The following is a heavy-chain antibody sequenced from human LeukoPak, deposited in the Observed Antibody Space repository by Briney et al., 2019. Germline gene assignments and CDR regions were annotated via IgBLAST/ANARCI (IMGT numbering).Heavy chain of an antibody. Sequence: SETLSLTCTVSGGSISSYYWSWIRQPPGKGLEWIGYIYYSGSTNYNPSLKSRVTISVDTPKNQFSLKLSSVTAADTAVYCCARLEAAATYYFDYWGQGTLVTVSS. CDR2: IYYSGST. V-gene: IGHV4-59*08. D-gene: IGHD6-13*01. CDR1: GGSISSYY. CDR3: ARLEAAATYYFDY. J-gene: IGHJ4*02.